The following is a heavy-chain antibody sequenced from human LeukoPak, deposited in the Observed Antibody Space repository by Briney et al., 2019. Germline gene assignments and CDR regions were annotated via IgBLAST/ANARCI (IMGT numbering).Heavy chain of an antibody. CDR2: ISSSGTYL. CDR1: GFTFSNYA. Sequence: GGSLRLSCAASGFTFSNYAMHWVRQAPGKGLEWVSSISSSGTYLYYADSVKGRFTISRDNAKDSLYLQMNSLRGEDTAVYFCARGLFGVINPTDYWGQGTLVTVSS. CDR3: ARGLFGVINPTDY. D-gene: IGHD3-3*01. V-gene: IGHV3-21*01. J-gene: IGHJ4*02.